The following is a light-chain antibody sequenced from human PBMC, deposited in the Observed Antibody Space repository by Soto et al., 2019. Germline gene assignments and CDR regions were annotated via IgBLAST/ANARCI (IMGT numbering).Light chain of an antibody. CDR2: GTS. J-gene: IGKJ1*01. CDR1: QTVAYTS. V-gene: IGKV3-20*01. Sequence: EIVLTQSPGILSLSPGARATLSCRASQTVAYTSLAWYQQRPGQAPRLLIYGTSTRATGTPDRFIGSGSGTAFTLTISILEPEDFAVYYCQQYVTPPRTFGQGTKVE. CDR3: QQYVTPPRT.